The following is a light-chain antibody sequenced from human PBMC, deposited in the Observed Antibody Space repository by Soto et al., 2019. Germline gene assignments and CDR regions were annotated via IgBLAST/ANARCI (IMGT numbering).Light chain of an antibody. CDR2: GAS. V-gene: IGKV3-20*01. Sequence: VLTQSPGTLSLSPGERATLSCRASETVSSSNLAWYQQKPGQAPRLLIYGASSRATGIPDRFSGSGSGTDFTLTINRLEPEDFAVYYCQQYGSSPWTFGQGTKVEVK. CDR3: QQYGSSPWT. CDR1: ETVSSSN. J-gene: IGKJ1*01.